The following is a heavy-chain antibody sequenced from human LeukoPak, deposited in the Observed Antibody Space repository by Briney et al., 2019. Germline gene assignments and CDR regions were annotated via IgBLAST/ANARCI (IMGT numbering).Heavy chain of an antibody. V-gene: IGHV3-74*01. CDR3: ARGRDSSFYPYFDY. CDR2: INSDGSST. D-gene: IGHD3-22*01. CDR1: GFTFSGYW. Sequence: GGSLRLSCAASGFTFSGYWMHWVRQVPGKGLVWVSRINSDGSSTSYADSEKGRFTISRDNAKNTLHLQMNSLRAEDTAVYFCARGRDSSFYPYFDYWGQGTLVTVSS. J-gene: IGHJ4*02.